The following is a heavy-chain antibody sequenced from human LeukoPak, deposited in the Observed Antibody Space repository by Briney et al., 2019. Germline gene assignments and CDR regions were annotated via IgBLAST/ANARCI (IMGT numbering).Heavy chain of an antibody. CDR1: GFTFSDYY. V-gene: IGHV3-11*04. CDR2: ISSSGSTI. Sequence: GGSLRLSCAASGFTFSDYYMSWIRQAPGKGLEWVSYISSSGSTIYYADSVKGRFTISRDKAKNSLYLQMNSLRAEDTAVYYCARHREYSSSWYGGYYYYYMDVWGKGTTVTVSS. D-gene: IGHD6-13*01. CDR3: ARHREYSSSWYGGYYYYYMDV. J-gene: IGHJ6*03.